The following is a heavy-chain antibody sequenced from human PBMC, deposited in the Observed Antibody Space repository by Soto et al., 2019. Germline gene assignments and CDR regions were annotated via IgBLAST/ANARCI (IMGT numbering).Heavy chain of an antibody. V-gene: IGHV1-69*13. Sequence: SVKVSCKASGGTFSSYAISWVRQAPGQGLEWMGGVIPIFGTANYAQKFQGRVTITADESTSTAYMELSSLRSEDTAVYYCAVPNCSGGSCYSRPGMDVWGQGTTVTVSS. CDR3: AVPNCSGGSCYSRPGMDV. CDR2: VIPIFGTA. CDR1: GGTFSSYA. J-gene: IGHJ6*02. D-gene: IGHD2-15*01.